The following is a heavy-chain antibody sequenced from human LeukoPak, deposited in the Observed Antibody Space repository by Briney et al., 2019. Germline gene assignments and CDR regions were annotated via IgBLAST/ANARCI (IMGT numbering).Heavy chain of an antibody. CDR2: ISNNGGYT. J-gene: IGHJ3*02. V-gene: IGHV3-21*01. CDR3: AAFDI. CDR1: GFTFSDYY. Sequence: GGSLRLSCTASGFTFSDYYMDWVRQAPGKGLEWVSAISNNGGYTYYADSVQGRFTISRDNAKNTLYLQMNSLRAEDTAVYHCAAFDIWGQGTMVTVSS.